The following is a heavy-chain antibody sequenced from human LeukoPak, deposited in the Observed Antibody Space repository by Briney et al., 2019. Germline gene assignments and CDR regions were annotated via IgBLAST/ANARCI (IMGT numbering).Heavy chain of an antibody. CDR2: ISSSGSTI. V-gene: IGHV3-11*01. CDR3: AREGEIAAAANNWFDP. D-gene: IGHD6-13*01. Sequence: GSLRLSCAASGFPFSDYYMSWIRPAPGKGLEGVSYISSSGSTIYYADSVKGRFTISRDNAKNSLYLQMNSLRAEDTAVYYCAREGEIAAAANNWFDPWGQGTLVTVSS. J-gene: IGHJ5*02. CDR1: GFPFSDYY.